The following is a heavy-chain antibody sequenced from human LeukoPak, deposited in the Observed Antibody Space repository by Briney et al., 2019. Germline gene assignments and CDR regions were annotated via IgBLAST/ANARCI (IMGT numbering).Heavy chain of an antibody. Sequence: GASVKVSCKASGYTFTGYYMHWVRQAPGQGLGWMGWINPNSGGTNYAQKFQGRVTMTRDTSISTAYMELSRLRSDDTAVYYCARDYSSSWYSLYYFDYWGQGTLVTVSS. J-gene: IGHJ4*02. CDR1: GYTFTGYY. CDR2: INPNSGGT. V-gene: IGHV1-2*02. CDR3: ARDYSSSWYSLYYFDY. D-gene: IGHD6-13*01.